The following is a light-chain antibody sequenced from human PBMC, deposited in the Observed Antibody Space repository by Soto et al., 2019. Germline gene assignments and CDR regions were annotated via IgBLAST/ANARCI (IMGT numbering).Light chain of an antibody. CDR1: NSNIGSNT. CDR3: AAWDGSLNGRV. CDR2: YDN. V-gene: IGLV1-44*01. Sequence: QSVLTQPPSASGTPGQRVTISCSGSNSNIGSNTVNWYQQLPGTAPKLLIYYDNLRPSGVPDRFSGSKSGTSASLAISGLQSDDEADYYCAAWDGSLNGRVFGTGTKVTVL. J-gene: IGLJ1*01.